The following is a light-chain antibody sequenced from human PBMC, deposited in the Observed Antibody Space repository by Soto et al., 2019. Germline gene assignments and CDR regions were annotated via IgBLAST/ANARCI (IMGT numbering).Light chain of an antibody. J-gene: IGKJ1*01. CDR1: QSFSSTY. CDR2: GAS. CDR3: QQYGGSRWT. Sequence: EIVLTQSPGTLSLSPGERATLSCRARQSFSSTYLAWYQQKPGQAPRLLIYGASNRATGIPDRFSGSGSGTDFTLTISRLEPEDFAVYYCQQYGGSRWTFGQGTRVDI. V-gene: IGKV3-20*01.